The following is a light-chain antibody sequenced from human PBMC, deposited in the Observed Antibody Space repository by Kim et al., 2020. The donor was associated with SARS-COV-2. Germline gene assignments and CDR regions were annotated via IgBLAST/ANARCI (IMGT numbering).Light chain of an antibody. J-gene: IGLJ2*01. CDR1: SSNSGNNY. CDR2: DND. V-gene: IGLV1-51*01. CDR3: GAWDSSLSVVL. Sequence: GQKVTISCSGSSSNSGNNYVSWYQQLPGTAPKLLIYDNDKRPSGIPDRFSGSKSGPSATLGITGLQTGDEADYYCGAWDSSLSVVLFGGGTQLTVL.